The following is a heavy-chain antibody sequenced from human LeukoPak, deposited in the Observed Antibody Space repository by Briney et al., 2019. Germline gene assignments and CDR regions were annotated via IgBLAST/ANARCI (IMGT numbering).Heavy chain of an antibody. CDR1: GYTFTSNY. Sequence: ASVKVSCKASGYTFTSNYIHWVRQAPGQGLEWMGMIYPRDGSTSYAQKFQGRVTVTRDTSTSTVHMELSGLRSEDTAVYYCARXQEGFDYWGQGTLVTVSS. CDR2: IYPRDGST. J-gene: IGHJ4*02. V-gene: IGHV1-46*01. CDR3: ARXQEGFDY.